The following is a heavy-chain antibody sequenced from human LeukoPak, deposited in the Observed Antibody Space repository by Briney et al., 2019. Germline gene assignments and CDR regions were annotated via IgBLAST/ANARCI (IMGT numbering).Heavy chain of an antibody. D-gene: IGHD1-1*01. CDR1: GFTFSSYG. CDR2: ISYDGSNK. CDR3: ASNGGY. Sequence: GGSLRLSCAASGFTFSSYGMHWVRQAPGKGLEWVAIISYDGSNKYYADSVKGRFTISRDDSKNTLYLQMNSLRAGDTAVYYCASNGGYWGQGTLVTVSS. J-gene: IGHJ4*02. V-gene: IGHV3-30*03.